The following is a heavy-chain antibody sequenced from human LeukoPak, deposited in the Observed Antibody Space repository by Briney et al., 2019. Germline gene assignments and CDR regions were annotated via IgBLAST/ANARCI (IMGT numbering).Heavy chain of an antibody. V-gene: IGHV3-43*01. CDR1: GFTFHHYS. CDR3: AKDSNTGGYSFGS. CDR2: ISWDGGIT. D-gene: IGHD5-12*01. Sequence: PGGSLRLSCAAFGFTFHHYSMHWVRQPPGKGLEWVSLISWDGGITYYADPVRGRFTISRDNSKNSLSLEMNSLRTEDTALYYCAKDSNTGGYSFGSWGQGTLVTVTS. J-gene: IGHJ4*02.